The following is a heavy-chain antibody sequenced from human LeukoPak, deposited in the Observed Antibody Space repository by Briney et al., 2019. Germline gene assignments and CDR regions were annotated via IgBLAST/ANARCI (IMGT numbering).Heavy chain of an antibody. CDR3: ARDKRYCSSGRCWGVQFGP. D-gene: IGHD2-15*01. CDR2: IYRSGDT. CDR1: GFTVSTNY. Sequence: GGSLTLSCAPSGFTVSTNYMSWARQAPGKGPEWISIIYRSGDTYYADSVKGRFTISRDNSKNTLYLQMNRLRVEDTAVYYCARDKRYCSSGRCWGVQFGPWGQGTLVTVSS. V-gene: IGHV3-66*01. J-gene: IGHJ5*02.